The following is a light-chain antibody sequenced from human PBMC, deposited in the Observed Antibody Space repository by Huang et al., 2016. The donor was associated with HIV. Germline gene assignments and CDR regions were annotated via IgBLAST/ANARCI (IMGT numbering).Light chain of an antibody. V-gene: IGKV3-15*01. CDR3: QQYNYRRT. J-gene: IGKJ4*02. CDR1: QNVRRH. CDR2: DAS. Sequence: EVVVTQSLATLSASPGERATLSCRASQNVRRHLAWYQHKPGQAPRLLIYDASTRATDVPARFSGSGSGTEFTLTISSLQSEDFAVYYCQQYNYRRTFSRGTKVDIK.